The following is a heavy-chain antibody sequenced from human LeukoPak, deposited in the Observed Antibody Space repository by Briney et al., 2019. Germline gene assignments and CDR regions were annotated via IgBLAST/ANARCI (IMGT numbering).Heavy chain of an antibody. CDR1: GFTFSSYW. CDR3: ARDPYSSSWYSYYYYYMDV. J-gene: IGHJ6*03. V-gene: IGHV3-74*01. Sequence: GGSLRLSCAASGFTFSSYWMHWVRQAPGKGLVWVSRSNSDGSSTSYADSVKGRFTISRDNAKNSLYLQMNSLRAEDTAVYYCARDPYSSSWYSYYYYYMDVWGKGTTVTVSS. D-gene: IGHD6-13*01. CDR2: SNSDGSST.